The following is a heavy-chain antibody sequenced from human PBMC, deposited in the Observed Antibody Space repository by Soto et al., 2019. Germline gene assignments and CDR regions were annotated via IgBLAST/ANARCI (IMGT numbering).Heavy chain of an antibody. D-gene: IGHD2-2*02. CDR1: GFALSTSW. CDR2: INQDGSIT. V-gene: IGHV3-74*01. CDR3: ARDMRDGCDSSSCYSWFDP. J-gene: IGHJ5*02. Sequence: GGSLRLSCAASGFALSTSWMHWVRQAPGKGPVWVSHINQDGSITGYADSVKGRFTISRDNTKNTLYLQMNSLRAEDTAVYYCARDMRDGCDSSSCYSWFDPWGQGTLVTVSS.